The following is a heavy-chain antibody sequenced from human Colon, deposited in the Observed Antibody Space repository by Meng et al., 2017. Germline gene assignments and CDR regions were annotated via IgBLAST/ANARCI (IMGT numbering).Heavy chain of an antibody. D-gene: IGHD3-3*01. CDR2: INPEGRTT. CDR1: GFSFSTYW. J-gene: IGHJ4*02. V-gene: IGHV3-74*01. Sequence: GESLKLSCAASGFSFSTYWIHWVRQSPGKGLVWVSLINPEGRTTNYADSVKRRFTISRDNAKNTVYLQMGSLRVEDTAVYYCASFQYTMEDYWGLGTLVTVSS. CDR3: ASFQYTMEDY.